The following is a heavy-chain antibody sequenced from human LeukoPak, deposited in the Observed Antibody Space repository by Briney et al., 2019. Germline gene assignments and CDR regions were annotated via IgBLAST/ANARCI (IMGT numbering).Heavy chain of an antibody. D-gene: IGHD3-3*01. Sequence: SSETLSLTCTVSGGSVSSGSYYWSWIRQPPGKGLEWIGSIYYSGSTYYNPSLKSRVTISVDTSKNQFSLKLSSVTAADTAVYYCATIRWNYFDYWGQGTLVTVSS. V-gene: IGHV4-39*01. CDR2: IYYSGST. J-gene: IGHJ4*02. CDR3: ATIRWNYFDY. CDR1: GGSVSSGSYY.